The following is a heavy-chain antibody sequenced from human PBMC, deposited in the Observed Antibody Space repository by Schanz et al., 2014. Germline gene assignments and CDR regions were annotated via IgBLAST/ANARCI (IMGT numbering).Heavy chain of an antibody. CDR1: GFGFSSYS. V-gene: IGHV3-23*04. J-gene: IGHJ4*02. D-gene: IGHD1-26*01. Sequence: EVQLVESGGGLIQPGGSLRLSCAASGFGFSSYSMNWVRQAPGKGLEWVSAISGSGGSTYYADSVKGRFTISRDNSKNTLYLQMKSLRAEDTAVYYCARDHTTESYYSAGPPIDYWGQGTLVTVSS. CDR3: ARDHTTESYYSAGPPIDY. CDR2: ISGSGGST.